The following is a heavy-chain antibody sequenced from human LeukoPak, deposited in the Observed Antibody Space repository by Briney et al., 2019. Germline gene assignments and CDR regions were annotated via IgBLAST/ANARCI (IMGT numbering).Heavy chain of an antibody. CDR1: GFTFSSYG. CDR2: IWYDGSNK. V-gene: IGHV3-33*01. CDR3: ARGSGYSSGWYGEADYFDY. J-gene: IGHJ4*02. Sequence: PGRSLRLSCAASGFTFSSYGTHWVRQAPGKGLEWVAVIWYDGSNKYYADSVKGRFTISRDNSKNTLYLQVNSLRAEDTAVYYCARGSGYSSGWYGEADYFDYWGQGTLVTVSS. D-gene: IGHD6-19*01.